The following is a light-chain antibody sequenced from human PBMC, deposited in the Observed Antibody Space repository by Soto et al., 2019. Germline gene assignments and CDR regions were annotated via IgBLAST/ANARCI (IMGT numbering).Light chain of an antibody. J-gene: IGKJ4*01. CDR2: DAS. CDR3: QQYHSYSLT. CDR1: QSISSR. V-gene: IGKV1-5*01. Sequence: DIQMTQSPSTLSASVGDRVTIPCRASQSISSRLSWYQQKPGKAPKLLIYDASNLESGVPSRFSGSGSGTEFTLTISSLQPDDFATYYCQQYHSYSLTFGGGTKVDIK.